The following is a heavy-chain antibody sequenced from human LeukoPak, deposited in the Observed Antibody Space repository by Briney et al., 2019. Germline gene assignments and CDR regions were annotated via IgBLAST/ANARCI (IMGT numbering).Heavy chain of an antibody. J-gene: IGHJ1*01. V-gene: IGHV4-4*02. D-gene: IGHD2-15*01. CDR1: GGSISSSNW. CDR3: ARRLIGYCSGGSCYSGYFQH. Sequence: SETLSLTCAVSGGSISSSNWWSWVRQPPGKGLEWIGEINHSGSTNYNPSLKSRVTISVDTSKNQFSLKLSSVTAADTAVYYCARRLIGYCSGGSCYSGYFQHWGQGTLVTVSS. CDR2: INHSGST.